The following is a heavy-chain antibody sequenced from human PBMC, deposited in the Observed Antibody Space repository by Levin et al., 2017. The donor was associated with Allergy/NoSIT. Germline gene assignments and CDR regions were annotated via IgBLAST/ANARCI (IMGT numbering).Heavy chain of an antibody. V-gene: IGHV3-53*01. CDR3: ARDPNGYNTGDY. CDR1: VFTVSSNY. CDR2: IYSGGST. Sequence: SCAASVFTVSSNYMSWVRQAPGKGLEWVSVIYSGGSTYYADSVKGRFTISRDNSKNTLYLQMNSLRAEDTAVYYCARDPNGYNTGDYWGQGTLVTVSS. J-gene: IGHJ4*02. D-gene: IGHD5-18*01.